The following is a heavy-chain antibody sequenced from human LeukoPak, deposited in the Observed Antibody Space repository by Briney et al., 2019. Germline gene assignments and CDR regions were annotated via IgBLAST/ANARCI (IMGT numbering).Heavy chain of an antibody. D-gene: IGHD7-27*01. V-gene: IGHV4-31*03. Sequence: SETLSLTCTVSGGSISSGGYYWSWIRQHPGKGLEWIGYIYYSGSTCYNPSLKSRVTISVDTSKNQFSLKLSSVTAADTAVYYCARGGWGEGGDYWGQGTLVTVSS. J-gene: IGHJ4*02. CDR1: GGSISSGGYY. CDR3: ARGGWGEGGDY. CDR2: IYYSGST.